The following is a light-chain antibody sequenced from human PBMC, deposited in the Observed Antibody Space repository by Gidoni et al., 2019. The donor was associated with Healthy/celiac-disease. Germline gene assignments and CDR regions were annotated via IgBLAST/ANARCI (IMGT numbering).Light chain of an antibody. Sequence: VSLGERATINCKSSQSVLYSSNNKNYLAWYQQKPGQPPKLLIYWASTRESGVPDRYSGSGSGTDFTLTISSLQARDVAVYYCQQYYSTPWTFGQETKVRIK. CDR2: WAS. CDR1: QSVLYSSNNKNY. V-gene: IGKV4-1*01. J-gene: IGKJ1*01. CDR3: QQYYSTPWT.